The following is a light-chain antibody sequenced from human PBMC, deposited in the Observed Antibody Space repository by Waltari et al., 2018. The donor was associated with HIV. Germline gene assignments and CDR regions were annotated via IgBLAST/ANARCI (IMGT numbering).Light chain of an antibody. J-gene: IGLJ3*02. Sequence: QSALTQPASVSGSRGKSITMSCTGTSSDLGAYNHVSWFHQRPGKAPKLIIYGVTDRPSGVSKRFSGSKSGITASLTISGLQADDEGDYYCSSYTASNTLWVFGGGTKLTVL. CDR3: SSYTASNTLWV. V-gene: IGLV2-14*03. CDR1: SSDLGAYNH. CDR2: GVT.